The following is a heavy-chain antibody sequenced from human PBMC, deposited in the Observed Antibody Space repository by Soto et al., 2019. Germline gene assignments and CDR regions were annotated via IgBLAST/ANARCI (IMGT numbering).Heavy chain of an antibody. CDR3: SRASICNSMSCHRAFDT. CDR2: IRRTTSGATT. Sequence: EVQLVESGGGLVQPGRSLRLSCIASGFSFGDYGMSWFRQAPGKGLEWVGFIRRTTSGATTEYAASVKGRFTISRDDSKSIAYLHMNSLETEDPAVYYCSRASICNSMSCHRAFDTWGQGTMVTVSS. D-gene: IGHD2-2*02. V-gene: IGHV3-49*03. CDR1: GFSFGDYG. J-gene: IGHJ3*02.